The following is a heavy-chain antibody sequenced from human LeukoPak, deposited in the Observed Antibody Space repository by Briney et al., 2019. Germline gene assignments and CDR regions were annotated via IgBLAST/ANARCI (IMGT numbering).Heavy chain of an antibody. Sequence: GGSLRLSCAASGFTFSSYEMNWVRQAPGKGLEWVSYISSSGSTIYYADSVKGRFTISRDNAKNSLYLQMNSLRAEDTAVYYCAREWSLPSPRFSLWGQGTLVTVSS. CDR3: AREWSLPSPRFSL. CDR2: ISSSGSTI. D-gene: IGHD3-22*01. J-gene: IGHJ4*02. V-gene: IGHV3-48*03. CDR1: GFTFSSYE.